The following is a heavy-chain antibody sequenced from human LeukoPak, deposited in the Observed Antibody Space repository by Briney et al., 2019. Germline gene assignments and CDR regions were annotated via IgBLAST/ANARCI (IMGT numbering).Heavy chain of an antibody. D-gene: IGHD5-24*01. CDR1: GGSISSYY. J-gene: IGHJ4*02. CDR2: IYYSGST. Sequence: PSETLSLTCTVSGGSISSYYWSWIRQPPGKGLEWIGYIYYSGSTNYNPSLKSRVTISVDTSKNQFSLKLNSVTAADTAVYYCARARWLQWSYFDYWGQGTLVTVSS. CDR3: ARARWLQWSYFDY. V-gene: IGHV4-59*01.